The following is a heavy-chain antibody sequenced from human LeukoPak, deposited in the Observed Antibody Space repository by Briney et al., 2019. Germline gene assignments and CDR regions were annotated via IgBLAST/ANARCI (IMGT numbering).Heavy chain of an antibody. CDR3: AKLLGDATTFDY. CDR1: GFTFSRSW. CDR2: INQDGSVE. D-gene: IGHD1-26*01. Sequence: GESLRLSCAGSGFTFSRSWMTWVRQAAGKGLERVASINQDGSVEHYMDSVKGRFTISRDNAENSLYLQMNSLRAEDTAVYYCAKLLGDATTFDYWGQGTLVTVSS. V-gene: IGHV3-7*01. J-gene: IGHJ4*02.